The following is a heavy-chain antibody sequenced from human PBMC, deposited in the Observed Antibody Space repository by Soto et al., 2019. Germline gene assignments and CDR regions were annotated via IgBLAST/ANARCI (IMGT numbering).Heavy chain of an antibody. CDR1: GFTFTDHY. V-gene: IGHV3-72*01. D-gene: IGHD2-8*01. CDR2: ARNKVNSYII. CDR3: ARLMGTSFDF. Sequence: PGGSLRLSCAASGFTFTDHYMDWVRQAPEKGLEWVGRARNKVNSYIIAYAASVKGRFIISRDDSKNSLYLQMNSLKTEDTAVYFCARLMGTSFDFWGQGTLVTVSS. J-gene: IGHJ4*02.